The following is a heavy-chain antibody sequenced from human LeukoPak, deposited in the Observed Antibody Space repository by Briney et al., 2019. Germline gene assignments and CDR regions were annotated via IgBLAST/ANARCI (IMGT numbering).Heavy chain of an antibody. V-gene: IGHV4-34*01. D-gene: IGHD6-19*01. J-gene: IGHJ4*02. CDR3: ARGFSGWYRY. Sequence: PSETLSLTCAVYGRSFSGYYWSWIRQPPGKGLEWIGEINHSGSTNYNPSLKSRVTISVDTSKNQFSLKLSSVTAADTAVYYCARGFSGWYRYWGQGTLVTVSS. CDR2: INHSGST. CDR1: GRSFSGYY.